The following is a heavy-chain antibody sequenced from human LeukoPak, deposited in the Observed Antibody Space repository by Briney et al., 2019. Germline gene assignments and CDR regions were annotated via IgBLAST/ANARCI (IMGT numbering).Heavy chain of an antibody. D-gene: IGHD6-13*01. CDR3: ARHWRIAAAGTAFDI. Sequence: GASVKVSCKASEYTFTGYYMHWVRQAPGQGLEWMGWINPNSGGTHYAPKFQGRVTMTRDTSISTAYMELSRLRSDDTAMYYCARHWRIAAAGTAFDIWGQGTIVTVSS. J-gene: IGHJ3*02. CDR2: INPNSGGT. V-gene: IGHV1-2*02. CDR1: EYTFTGYY.